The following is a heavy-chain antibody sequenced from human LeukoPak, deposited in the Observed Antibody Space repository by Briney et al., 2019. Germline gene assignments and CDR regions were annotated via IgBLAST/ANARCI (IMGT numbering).Heavy chain of an antibody. V-gene: IGHV4-4*02. CDR1: GGSISSSNW. CDR3: ARGPYYYDSSGYSLDY. Sequence: PSETLSLTCAVSGGSISSSNWWSWVRQPPGKGLEWIGEIYHSGSTNYNPSLKSRVTISVGKSKNQFSLKLSSVTAADTAVYYCARGPYYYDSSGYSLDYWGQGTLVTVSS. CDR2: IYHSGST. J-gene: IGHJ4*02. D-gene: IGHD3-22*01.